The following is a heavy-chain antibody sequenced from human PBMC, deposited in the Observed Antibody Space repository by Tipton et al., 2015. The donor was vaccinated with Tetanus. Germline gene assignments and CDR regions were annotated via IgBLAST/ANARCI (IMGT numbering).Heavy chain of an antibody. V-gene: IGHV3-23*01. CDR2: ISGSGGST. Sequence: GSLRLSCAASGFTFSSYAMNWVRHAPGKGLEWVSTISGSGGSTYYADSVKGRFTISRDNSKNTLFVQMNSLRAEDTAVYYCTKGYAAGTVDNWGQGTLVTVSS. D-gene: IGHD2-15*01. J-gene: IGHJ4*02. CDR1: GFTFSSYA. CDR3: TKGYAAGTVDN.